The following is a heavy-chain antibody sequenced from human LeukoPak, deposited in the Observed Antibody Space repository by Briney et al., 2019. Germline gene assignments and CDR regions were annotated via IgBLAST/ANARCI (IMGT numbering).Heavy chain of an antibody. V-gene: IGHV3-7*04. D-gene: IGHD3-10*01. J-gene: IGHJ4*02. Sequence: GGSLRLSCAASGFRFSTYWMSWVRQAPGKGLEWVANIKEDGSEKYYVDSVKGRFTISRDNAKNSLHLQMNSLRAEDTAVYYCARGGSYYANWGQGTLVTVSS. CDR3: ARGGSYYAN. CDR2: IKEDGSEK. CDR1: GFRFSTYW.